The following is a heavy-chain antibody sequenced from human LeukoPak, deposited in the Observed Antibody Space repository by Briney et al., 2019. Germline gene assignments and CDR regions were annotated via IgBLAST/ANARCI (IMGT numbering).Heavy chain of an antibody. J-gene: IGHJ4*02. Sequence: SVKVSCKASGGTFSSYAISWVRQAPGQGLEWMGGIIPIFGTAHYAQKFQGRATITTDESTSTAYMELSSLRSEDTAVYYCARLHDYGEEFDYWGQGTLVTVSS. V-gene: IGHV1-69*05. D-gene: IGHD4-17*01. CDR3: ARLHDYGEEFDY. CDR2: IIPIFGTA. CDR1: GGTFSSYA.